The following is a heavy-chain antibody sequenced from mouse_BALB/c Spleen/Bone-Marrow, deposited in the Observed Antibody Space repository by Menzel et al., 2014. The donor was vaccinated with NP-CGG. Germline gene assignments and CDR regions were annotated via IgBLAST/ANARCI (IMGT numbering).Heavy chain of an antibody. CDR3: ARNYRYAWFAY. D-gene: IGHD2-14*01. V-gene: IGHV1-85*01. Sequence: VKLMESGAELVKPGASLKLSCKASGYTFTSYDINWVRQRPEQGLEWIGWIFPGDGGTKCNEKFKGKATLTTDKSSSTAYMQLNRLTFEDSAVYFCARNYRYAWFAYWGQGTLVTVSA. CDR2: IFPGDGGT. CDR1: GYTFTSYD. J-gene: IGHJ3*01.